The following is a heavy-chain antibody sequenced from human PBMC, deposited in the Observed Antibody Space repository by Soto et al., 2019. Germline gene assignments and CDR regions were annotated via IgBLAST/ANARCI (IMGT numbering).Heavy chain of an antibody. V-gene: IGHV1-18*01. Sequence: ASVKVSCKASGYTFTSYGISWVRQAPGQGLEWMGWISAYNGNTNYAQKLQGRVTMTTDTSTSTAYMELRSLRSDDTAVYYCARCRTYNWNDEPDYYYYMDVWGKGTTVTVSS. D-gene: IGHD1-1*01. CDR1: GYTFTSYG. CDR3: ARCRTYNWNDEPDYYYYMDV. CDR2: ISAYNGNT. J-gene: IGHJ6*03.